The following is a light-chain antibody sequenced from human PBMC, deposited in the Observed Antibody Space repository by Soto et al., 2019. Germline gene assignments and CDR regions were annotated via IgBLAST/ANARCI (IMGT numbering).Light chain of an antibody. Sequence: EIVMTQSPATLSVSPGERDTLSCRAGQSISNNLAWYQQKPGQAPRLLIYGASTRATGIPARFTGSGSGTEFTPTISSLQSEDFAVYYCQQYSNWPRTFGQGTKVDIK. V-gene: IGKV3-15*01. CDR3: QQYSNWPRT. CDR1: QSISNN. CDR2: GAS. J-gene: IGKJ1*01.